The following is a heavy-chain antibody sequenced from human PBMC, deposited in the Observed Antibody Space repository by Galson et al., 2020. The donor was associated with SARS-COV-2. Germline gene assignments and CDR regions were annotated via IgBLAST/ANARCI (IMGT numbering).Heavy chain of an antibody. D-gene: IGHD6-19*01. J-gene: IGHJ4*02. Sequence: SETLSLTCTVSGGSISSGSYYWSWIRQPAGKGLEWIGRIYTSGSTNYNPSLKSRVTISVDTSKNQFSLKLSSVTAADTAAYYCARGVRKLYSSGWYVVDYFDYWGQGTLVTVSS. CDR2: IYTSGST. V-gene: IGHV4-61*02. CDR1: GGSISSGSYY. CDR3: ARGVRKLYSSGWYVVDYFDY.